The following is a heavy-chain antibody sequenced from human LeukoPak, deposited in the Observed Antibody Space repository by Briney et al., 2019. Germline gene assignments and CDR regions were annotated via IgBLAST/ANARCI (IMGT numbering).Heavy chain of an antibody. V-gene: IGHV3-21*01. Sequence: GGSLRLSCAASGFTFSSYSMNWVRQAPGKGLEWVSSISSSSSYIYYADSVKGRFTISRDNAKNSLYLQMNSLRAEDTAVYYCPRETTIGSGPTDFDYWGQGTLVTVSS. CDR3: PRETTIGSGPTDFDY. CDR2: ISSSSSYI. D-gene: IGHD3-10*01. J-gene: IGHJ4*02. CDR1: GFTFSSYS.